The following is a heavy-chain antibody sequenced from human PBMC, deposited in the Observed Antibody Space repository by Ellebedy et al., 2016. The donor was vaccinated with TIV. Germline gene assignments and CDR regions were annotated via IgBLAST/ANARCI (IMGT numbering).Heavy chain of an antibody. CDR3: AKRPPYDKSRFYYCGLDV. J-gene: IGHJ6*02. CDR1: GFTFSNYA. Sequence: GESLKISCAASGFTFSNYAMGWVRQAPGKGLEWVSYMSGNDGSRPYILYADSVKGRFTISRDDSKNTLYLQMDSLRAEDTAVYFCAKRPPYDKSRFYYCGLDVWGQGTTVTVSS. D-gene: IGHD3-16*01. V-gene: IGHV3-23*01. CDR2: MSGNDGSRPYI.